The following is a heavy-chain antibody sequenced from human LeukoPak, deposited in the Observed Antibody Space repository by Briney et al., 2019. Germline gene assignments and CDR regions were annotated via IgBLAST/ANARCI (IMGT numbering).Heavy chain of an antibody. D-gene: IGHD4-17*01. CDR2: IWYDGSNK. V-gene: IGHV3-33*06. J-gene: IGHJ4*02. CDR1: GFTSSSYG. CDR3: AKDLSDYGDFPIDY. Sequence: PGGFLRLSWAASGFTSSSYGMHWVRQAPGKGLEWVAVIWYDGSNKYYADSVKGRFTISRDNSKNTLYLQMNSLRAEDTAVYYCAKDLSDYGDFPIDYWGQGTLVTVSS.